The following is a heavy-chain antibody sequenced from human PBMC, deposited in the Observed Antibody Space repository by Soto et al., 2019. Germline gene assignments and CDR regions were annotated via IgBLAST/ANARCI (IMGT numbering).Heavy chain of an antibody. CDR1: GYSISSGYY. J-gene: IGHJ6*02. V-gene: IGHV4-38-2*02. CDR3: AREDWSGSYGMDV. CDR2: IYHSGST. D-gene: IGHD3-3*01. Sequence: SETLSLTCAVSGYSISSGYYWGWIRQPPGKGLEWIGSIYHSGSTYYNPSLKSRVTISVDTSKNQFSLKLSSVTAADTAVYYCAREDWSGSYGMDVWGQGTTVTVSS.